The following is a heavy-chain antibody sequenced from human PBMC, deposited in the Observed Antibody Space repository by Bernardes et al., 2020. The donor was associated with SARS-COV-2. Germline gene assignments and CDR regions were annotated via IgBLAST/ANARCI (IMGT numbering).Heavy chain of an antibody. D-gene: IGHD5-18*01. CDR1: GGTFSNYT. Sequence: SVKVSCKASGGTFSNYTISWVRQAPGQGLEWMGRIIPILGIANYAQKFQGRVTITADKSTSTAYMELSSLRSEDTAVYYCARDTPRYSYGYGYWGQGTLVTVSS. CDR2: IIPILGIA. J-gene: IGHJ4*02. V-gene: IGHV1-69*04. CDR3: ARDTPRYSYGYGY.